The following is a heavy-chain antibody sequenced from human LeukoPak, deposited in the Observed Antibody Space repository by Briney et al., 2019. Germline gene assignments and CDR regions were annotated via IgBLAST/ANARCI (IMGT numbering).Heavy chain of an antibody. CDR2: VYPGDSDT. CDR1: GYSFTTYW. Sequence: GESLKISCKGSGYSFTTYWIGWVRQMPGKGLEWMGIVYPGDSDTRYSPSFQGQVTISADKSISTAYLQWSSLKASDTAMYFCARRRHSSRGGYNYVSGWYFDLWGRGTLVTVSS. V-gene: IGHV5-51*01. J-gene: IGHJ2*01. CDR3: ARRRHSSRGGYNYVSGWYFDL. D-gene: IGHD5-24*01.